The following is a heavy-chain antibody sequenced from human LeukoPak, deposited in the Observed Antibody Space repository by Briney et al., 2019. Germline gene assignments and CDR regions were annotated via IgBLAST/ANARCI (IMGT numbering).Heavy chain of an antibody. V-gene: IGHV3-30*04. CDR3: ARAAPGGPHSSGYYYPFDC. CDR2: ISYDGSKK. Sequence: GGSVTHSCAGSGLIFSKYAMHGLGQARAKGREWGGGISYDGSKKYYADTVKSRSTISRDNHKRTLYLQMNRLTAEDPAVYYCARAAPGGPHSSGYYYPFDCWGQGTLVSVSS. D-gene: IGHD3-22*01. J-gene: IGHJ4*02. CDR1: GLIFSKYA.